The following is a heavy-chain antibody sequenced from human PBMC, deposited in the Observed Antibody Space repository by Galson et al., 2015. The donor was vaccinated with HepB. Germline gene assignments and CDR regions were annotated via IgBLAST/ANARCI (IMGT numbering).Heavy chain of an antibody. CDR1: GFTFSNAW. CDR2: IKSKTDGGTT. CDR3: TTDPHPSTVTTTSYY. J-gene: IGHJ4*02. D-gene: IGHD4-17*01. Sequence: SLRLTCAASGFTFSNAWMSWVRQAPGKGLEWVGRIKSKTDGGTTDYAAPVKGRFTISRDDSKNTLYLQMNSLKTEDTAVYYCTTDPHPSTVTTTSYYWGQGTLVTVSS. V-gene: IGHV3-15*01.